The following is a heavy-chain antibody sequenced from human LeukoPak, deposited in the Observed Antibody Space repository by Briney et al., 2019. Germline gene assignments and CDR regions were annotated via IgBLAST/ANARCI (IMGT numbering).Heavy chain of an antibody. CDR3: ARGSPNYGDLFDY. CDR2: IYPNSGDT. J-gene: IGHJ4*02. CDR1: GGTFSSSA. Sequence: ASVKVSCKTSGGTFSSSAITWVRQAPGQGLEWMGWIYPNSGDTNFAQKFQVRVTMTRDTSISTAYMELSRLRSDDTAVYYCARGSPNYGDLFDYWGQGALVTVSS. V-gene: IGHV1-2*02. D-gene: IGHD4-17*01.